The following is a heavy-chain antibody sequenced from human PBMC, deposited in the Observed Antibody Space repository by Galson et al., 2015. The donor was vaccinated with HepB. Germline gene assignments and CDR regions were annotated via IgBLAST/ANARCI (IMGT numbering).Heavy chain of an antibody. D-gene: IGHD5-12*01. V-gene: IGHV5-51*01. J-gene: IGHJ4*02. CDR3: ARPYAFSGSFHFDY. CDR1: GYTFTNYW. CDR2: LYPGGSEI. Sequence: QSGAEVKNPGDSPTISFKGSGYTFTNYWIGWVRQMPGKGLEWMGILYPGGSEIRYRPSFQGQVTISADNSNSTAYLQWNNLNASDTAIYYCARPYAFSGSFHFDYWGQGTLVTVSS.